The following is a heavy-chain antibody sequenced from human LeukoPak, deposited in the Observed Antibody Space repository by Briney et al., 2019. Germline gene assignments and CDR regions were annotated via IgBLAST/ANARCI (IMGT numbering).Heavy chain of an antibody. CDR1: GFTFSSYG. V-gene: IGHV3-23*01. CDR2: ISGSGGST. D-gene: IGHD2-15*01. J-gene: IGHJ3*02. CDR3: AKAPPPYCSGGTCFDAFDI. Sequence: SLRLSCAASGFTFSSYGMSWVRQAPGKGLEWVSAISGSGGSTYYADSVKGRFTISRDNSKNTLYLQMNSLRAEDTAVYYCAKAPPPYCSGGTCFDAFDIWGQGTMVTVSS.